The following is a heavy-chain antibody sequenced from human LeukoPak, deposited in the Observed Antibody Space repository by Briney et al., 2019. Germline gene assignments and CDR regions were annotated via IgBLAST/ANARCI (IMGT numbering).Heavy chain of an antibody. CDR1: GFTFSSYS. D-gene: IGHD1-1*01. Sequence: PGGSLRLSCAASGFTFSSYSMNWVRQAPGKGLEWVSYISSSSSTIYYADSVKGRFTISRDNAKNSLYLQLNSLRAEDTAVYYCAKLNGPLGRGYFDYWGQGTLVTVSS. CDR2: ISSSSSTI. J-gene: IGHJ4*02. V-gene: IGHV3-48*01. CDR3: AKLNGPLGRGYFDY.